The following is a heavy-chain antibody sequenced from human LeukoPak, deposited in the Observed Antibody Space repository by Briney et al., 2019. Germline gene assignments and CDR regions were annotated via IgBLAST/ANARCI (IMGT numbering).Heavy chain of an antibody. CDR1: GGSFSGYY. Sequence: PSETLSLTCAVYGGSFSGYYWRWIRQPPGKGLEWMGEINHSGSTNYNPSIKSRVTISVDTSKNQFSLKLSSVTAADTAVYYCARREYYYGSGAPPNPYNWFDPWGQGTLVTVSS. CDR2: INHSGST. CDR3: ARREYYYGSGAPPNPYNWFDP. J-gene: IGHJ5*02. D-gene: IGHD3-10*01. V-gene: IGHV4-34*01.